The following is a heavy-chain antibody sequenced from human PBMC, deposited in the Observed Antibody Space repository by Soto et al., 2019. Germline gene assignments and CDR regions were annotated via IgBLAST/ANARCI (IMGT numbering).Heavy chain of an antibody. CDR3: VRGGIAGNWFDP. CDR1: GDSISRGAYY. D-gene: IGHD6-13*01. CDR2: ISNSGST. V-gene: IGHV4-31*03. J-gene: IGHJ5*02. Sequence: PSETLSLTCTVSGDSISRGAYYWTWIRQHPVKGLEWIGYISNSGSTDYNPSLKSRIIISADTSKNQFSLKLTSVTAADTAVYYCVRGGIAGNWFDPWGQGTLVTVSS.